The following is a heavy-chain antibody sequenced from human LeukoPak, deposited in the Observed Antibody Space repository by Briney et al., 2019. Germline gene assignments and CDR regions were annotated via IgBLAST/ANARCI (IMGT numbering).Heavy chain of an antibody. V-gene: IGHV1-69*05. J-gene: IGHJ3*02. CDR3: ASRGYYGAFDI. CDR1: GGTFSSYA. CDR2: IIPIFGTA. Sequence: GSSVKVSCKASGGTFSSYAISWVRQAPGQGLEWMGGIIPIFGTANYAQKFQGRVTITTDESTSTAYMELSGLRSEDTAVYYCASRGYYGAFDIWGQGTMVTVSS. D-gene: IGHD1-26*01.